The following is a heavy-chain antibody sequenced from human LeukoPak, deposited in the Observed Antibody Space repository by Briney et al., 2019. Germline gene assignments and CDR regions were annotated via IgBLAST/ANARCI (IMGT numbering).Heavy chain of an antibody. J-gene: IGHJ4*02. Sequence: GGSLRLSCAASGFTFDDYAMHWVRQAPGKGLEWVSGISWNSGSIGYADSVKGRFTISRDNSKNTLYLQMDSLRAEDTAVYYCARDRAWNYFDYWGQGTLVTVSS. V-gene: IGHV3-9*01. D-gene: IGHD3-3*01. CDR2: ISWNSGSI. CDR1: GFTFDDYA. CDR3: ARDRAWNYFDY.